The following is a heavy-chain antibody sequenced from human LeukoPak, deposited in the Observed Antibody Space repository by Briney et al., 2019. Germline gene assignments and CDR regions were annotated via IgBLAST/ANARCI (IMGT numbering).Heavy chain of an antibody. J-gene: IGHJ3*02. V-gene: IGHV4-59*01. D-gene: IGHD3-22*01. Sequence: SETLSLTCTVSGGSIRSSHWSWIRQPPGKGLEFIGYIYYSGSSNYNPSLKSRVTMSVDTSKNQFSLKLSSVTAADTAVYYCARDVDSSGYYDAFDIWGQGTMVTVSS. CDR1: GGSIRSSH. CDR3: ARDVDSSGYYDAFDI. CDR2: IYYSGSS.